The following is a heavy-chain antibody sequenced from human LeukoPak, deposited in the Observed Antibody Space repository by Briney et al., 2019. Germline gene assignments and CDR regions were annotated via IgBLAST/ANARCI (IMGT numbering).Heavy chain of an antibody. J-gene: IGHJ4*02. CDR1: GYTFTSYD. D-gene: IGHD5-18*01. Sequence: ASVKVSCKASGYTFTSYDINWVRQATGQGLEWMGWMNPNSGNTGYAQKFQGRVTMTRNTSISTAYMELSSLRSEDTAVDYCARGGGRGYSYGRRSTVVYYFDYWGQGTLVTVSS. V-gene: IGHV1-8*01. CDR3: ARGGGRGYSYGRRSTVVYYFDY. CDR2: MNPNSGNT.